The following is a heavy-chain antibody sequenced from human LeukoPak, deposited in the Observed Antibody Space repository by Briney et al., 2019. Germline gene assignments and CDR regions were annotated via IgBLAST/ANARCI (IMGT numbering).Heavy chain of an antibody. CDR1: GFTFSSYS. J-gene: IGHJ4*02. Sequence: GSLRLSCAASGFTFSSYSMNWVRQPPGKGLEWIGEINHSGSTNYNPSLKSRVTISVDTSKNQFSLKLSSVTAADTAVYYCASPGVEMATIGRLYYFDYWGQGTLVTVSS. CDR3: ASPGVEMATIGRLYYFDY. V-gene: IGHV4-34*01. CDR2: INHSGST. D-gene: IGHD5-12*01.